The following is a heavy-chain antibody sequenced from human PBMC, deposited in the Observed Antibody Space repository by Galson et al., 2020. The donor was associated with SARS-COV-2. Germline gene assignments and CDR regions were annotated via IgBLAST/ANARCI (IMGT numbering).Heavy chain of an antibody. CDR1: GFTFSSYA. D-gene: IGHD6-13*01. V-gene: IGHV3-30*04. Sequence: GGSLRLSCAASGFTFSSYAMHWVRQAPGKGLEWVAVISYDGSNKYYADSVKGRFTISRDNSKNTLYLQMNSLRAEDTAVYYCASPRADYSRAAATFDYWGQGTLVTVSS. CDR2: ISYDGSNK. J-gene: IGHJ4*02. CDR3: ASPRADYSRAAATFDY.